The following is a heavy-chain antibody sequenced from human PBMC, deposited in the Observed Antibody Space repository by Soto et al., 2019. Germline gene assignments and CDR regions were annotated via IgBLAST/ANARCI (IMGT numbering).Heavy chain of an antibody. Sequence: SETLSLTCNVSGGSISSGDYYWTWIRQSPGKGLEWIGFIYYTGSTFYSPSLKSRVTISLDTSENHFSLDMNSVTAADTAVYFCARVSGHNTGYYSVYFMDVWGQGTTVTVSS. CDR3: ARVSGHNTGYYSVYFMDV. V-gene: IGHV4-30-4*01. CDR2: IYYTGST. D-gene: IGHD5-18*01. J-gene: IGHJ6*02. CDR1: GGSISSGDYY.